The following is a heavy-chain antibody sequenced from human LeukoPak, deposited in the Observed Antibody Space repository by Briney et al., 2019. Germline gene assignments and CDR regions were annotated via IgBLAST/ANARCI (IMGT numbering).Heavy chain of an antibody. CDR2: MNPNSGNT. CDR1: GYTFTIYD. D-gene: IGHD5-12*01. V-gene: IGHV1-8*01. Sequence: ASVRVSYRASGYTFTIYDVNWVRQATGQGREWMGWMNPNSGNTGYTQKFQRRVTMTRNTSISTAYMELSSLRSEDTAAYYCARRCSGYDEMDYWGQGTLVTVSS. J-gene: IGHJ4*02. CDR3: ARRCSGYDEMDY.